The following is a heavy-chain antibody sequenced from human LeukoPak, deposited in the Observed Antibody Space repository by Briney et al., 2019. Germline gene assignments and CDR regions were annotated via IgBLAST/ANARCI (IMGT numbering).Heavy chain of an antibody. V-gene: IGHV1-69*01. CDR3: ARSLNYYDSSGLLDY. J-gene: IGHJ4*02. CDR1: GGTFSSYA. Sequence: GSSVKVSCKASGGTFSSYAISWVRQAPGQGLEWMGGIIPIFGTANYAQKFQGRVTITADESTSTAYMELSSLRSEDTAVCYCARSLNYYDSSGLLDYWGQGTLVTVSS. CDR2: IIPIFGTA. D-gene: IGHD3-22*01.